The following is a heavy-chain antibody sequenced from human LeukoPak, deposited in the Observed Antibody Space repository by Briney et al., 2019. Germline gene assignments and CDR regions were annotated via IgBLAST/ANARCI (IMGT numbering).Heavy chain of an antibody. J-gene: IGHJ4*02. D-gene: IGHD6-19*01. CDR2: ISGSGGST. CDR1: GFTFSSYG. CDR3: AKDPYSSGVNYFDY. V-gene: IGHV3-23*01. Sequence: GGSLRLSCAASGFTFSSYGMSWVRQAPGKGLEWVSAISGSGGSTYYADSVKGRFTISRDNSKNTLYLQMNSLGAEDTAVYYCAKDPYSSGVNYFDYWGQGTLVTVSS.